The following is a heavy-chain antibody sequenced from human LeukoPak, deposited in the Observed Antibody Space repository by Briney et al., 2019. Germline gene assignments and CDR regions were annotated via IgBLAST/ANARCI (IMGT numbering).Heavy chain of an antibody. CDR3: ARDGAAAVYDAFDI. V-gene: IGHV3-48*01. D-gene: IGHD6-13*01. J-gene: IGHJ3*02. Sequence: GGSLRLSCAASGFTFSSYSMNWVRQAPGKGLEWVSYISSSSSTIYYADSVKGRFTISRDNAKNSLYLQMNSQRAEDTAVYYCARDGAAAVYDAFDIWGQGTMVTVSS. CDR2: ISSSSSTI. CDR1: GFTFSSYS.